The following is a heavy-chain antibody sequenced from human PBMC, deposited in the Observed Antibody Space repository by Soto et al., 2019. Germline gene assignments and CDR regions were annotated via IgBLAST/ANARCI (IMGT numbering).Heavy chain of an antibody. CDR3: AKDRGAYYYYGMDV. V-gene: IGHV3-NL1*01. CDR1: GFTFTNFD. CDR2: ISGSGSTI. J-gene: IGHJ6*02. Sequence: GGSLRLSCKTSGFTFTNFDLSWVRQAPGKGLEWVAFISGSGSTIYYKDSVKGRFTISRDNSKNTLYLQMNSLRAEDTAVYYCAKDRGAYYYYGMDVWGQGTTVTVSS. D-gene: IGHD3-10*01.